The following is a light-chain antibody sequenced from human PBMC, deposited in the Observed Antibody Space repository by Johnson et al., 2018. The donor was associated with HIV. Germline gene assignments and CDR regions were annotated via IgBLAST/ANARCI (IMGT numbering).Light chain of an antibody. CDR1: YSNIGNNY. CDR3: GAWDSSLNAYV. V-gene: IGLV1-51*01. Sequence: QSVLTQPPSVSAAPGQKVTISCSGSYSNIGNNYVSWYQQVPGTAPKLLIYDNDKRPSGIPDRSFGSKSGTSANLDMHGFHTGDEGDYYCGAWDSSLNAYVFGAGTKVTVL. J-gene: IGLJ1*01. CDR2: DND.